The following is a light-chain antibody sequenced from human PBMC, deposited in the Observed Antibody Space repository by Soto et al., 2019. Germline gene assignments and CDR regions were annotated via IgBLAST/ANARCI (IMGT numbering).Light chain of an antibody. CDR2: AAS. CDR1: QSISSY. V-gene: IGKV1-39*01. Sequence: DIQMTQSPSSRSASGGDRVTITCRASQSISSYLNWYQQKPGKAPKXMIYAASSLQSGVPSRFSGSGSGTDFTLTISSLQPEDVATYYCQQSYSTPETFGQGTKVDIK. J-gene: IGKJ1*01. CDR3: QQSYSTPET.